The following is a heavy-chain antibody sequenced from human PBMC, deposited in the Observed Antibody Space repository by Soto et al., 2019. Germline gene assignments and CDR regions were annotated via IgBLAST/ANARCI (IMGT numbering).Heavy chain of an antibody. D-gene: IGHD6-13*01. CDR2: SRNKVNSYTT. Sequence: GGSLRLSCAASEFTLSDHFMDWVRQAPGKGLEWVGRSRNKVNSYTTEYAASVKGRFIISRDESKNSLYLQMSSLKTEDTAVYYCAGGATGRAPFQHWGQGTLVTVSS. CDR3: AGGATGRAPFQH. CDR1: EFTLSDHF. J-gene: IGHJ1*01. V-gene: IGHV3-72*01.